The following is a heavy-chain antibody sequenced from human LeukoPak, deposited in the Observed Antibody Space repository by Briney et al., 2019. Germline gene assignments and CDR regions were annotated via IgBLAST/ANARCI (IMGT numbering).Heavy chain of an antibody. CDR1: GYPFNDHY. CDR3: ARWRSGFCSD. Sequence: GGSLRLSCAVSGYPFNDHYIDWVRQAPGKGLEWLGQIRNKLSNYAIEYAASVKGRITIPRDESTNSVYLQMNSLKTEDTAMYYCARWRSGFCSDWGQGTLVTVSS. V-gene: IGHV3-72*01. D-gene: IGHD3-3*01. CDR2: IRNKLSNYAI. J-gene: IGHJ4*02.